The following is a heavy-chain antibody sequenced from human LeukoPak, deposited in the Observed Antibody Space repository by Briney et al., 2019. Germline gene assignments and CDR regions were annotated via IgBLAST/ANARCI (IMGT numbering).Heavy chain of an antibody. CDR3: ARDAADTVRGGDY. CDR2: ISANSGNT. D-gene: IGHD5-18*01. V-gene: IGHV1-18*01. J-gene: IGHJ4*02. Sequence: ASMKVSCKTSGYSFTSCGISWVRQAPGQGLEWMGWISANSGNTNYAQKLQGRVTMTTDTSTSTAYMELRSLRSDDTAVYFCARDAADTVRGGDYWGQGSLVTVSS. CDR1: GYSFTSCG.